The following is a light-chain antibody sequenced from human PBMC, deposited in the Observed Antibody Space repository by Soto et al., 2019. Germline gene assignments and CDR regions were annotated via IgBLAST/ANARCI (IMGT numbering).Light chain of an antibody. Sequence: DIQMTQSPSSLSASVGDRVTITCRASQGISNYLAWYQQKPGKVPKLLIYAASTLQSGVPSRFSGSGSGTDFTLTISSLQPEDVETYYCQKYNSAPTFGQGTRLEIK. CDR2: AAS. V-gene: IGKV1-27*01. CDR1: QGISNY. J-gene: IGKJ5*01. CDR3: QKYNSAPT.